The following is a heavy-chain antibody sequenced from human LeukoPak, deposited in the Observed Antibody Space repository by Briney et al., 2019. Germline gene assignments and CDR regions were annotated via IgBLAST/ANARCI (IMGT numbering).Heavy chain of an antibody. CDR1: GFTFSNY. J-gene: IGHJ4*02. D-gene: IGHD6-19*01. V-gene: IGHV3-66*02. CDR2: IYSGGST. CDR3: ARSIAVAGSDY. Sequence: GGSLRLSRAASGFTFSNYMSWVRQAPGKGLEWVSVIYSGGSTYYADSVKGRFTISRDNSKNTLYLQMNSLRAEDTAVYYCARSIAVAGSDYWGQGTLVTVSS.